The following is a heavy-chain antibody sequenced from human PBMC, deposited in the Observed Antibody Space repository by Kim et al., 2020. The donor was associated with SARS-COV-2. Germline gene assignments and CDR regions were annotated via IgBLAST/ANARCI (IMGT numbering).Heavy chain of an antibody. CDR3: FRAFCTSGTCYSGDF. D-gene: IGHD2-15*01. V-gene: IGHV3-72*01. CDR1: GFAFSDHF. Sequence: GGSLRLSCAGSGFAFSDHFMDWVRQAPGKGLEWVGRSRNKANAYTTEYATSVKGRFTISRDESKDSMYLQMDSLKIEDTATYFCFRAFCTSGTCYSGDFRGQGTLVIVSS. CDR2: SRNKANAYTT. J-gene: IGHJ4*02.